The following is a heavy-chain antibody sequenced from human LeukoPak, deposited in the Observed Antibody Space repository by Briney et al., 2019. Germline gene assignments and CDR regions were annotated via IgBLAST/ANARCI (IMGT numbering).Heavy chain of an antibody. D-gene: IGHD3-10*01. CDR3: ARGLYYYGSGSFRGEFDP. J-gene: IGHJ5*02. Sequence: GESLKISCKASGYSFTSYWIGWVRQMPGKGLEWMGIIYPGDSDTRYSPSFQGQVTISADKSISTAYLQWSSLKASDTAMYYCARGLYYYGSGSFRGEFDPWGQGTLVTVSS. CDR1: GYSFTSYW. CDR2: IYPGDSDT. V-gene: IGHV5-51*01.